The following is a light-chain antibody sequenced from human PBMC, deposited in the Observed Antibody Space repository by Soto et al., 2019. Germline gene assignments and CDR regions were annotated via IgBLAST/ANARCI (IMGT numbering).Light chain of an antibody. V-gene: IGKV3D-20*02. CDR1: QSVSSSY. J-gene: IGKJ1*01. CDR2: DAS. CDR3: QQRSNWPGT. Sequence: EIVLTQSPGTLSFSPGERATLSCRASQSVSSSYLAWYQQKPGQAPRFLIYDASNRATGIPARFSGSGSGTDFTLTISSLEPEDFAVYYCQQRSNWPGTFGQGTKVDIK.